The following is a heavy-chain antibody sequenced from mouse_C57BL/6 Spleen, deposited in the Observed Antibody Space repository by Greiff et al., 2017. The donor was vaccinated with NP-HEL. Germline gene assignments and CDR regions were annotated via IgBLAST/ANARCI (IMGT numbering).Heavy chain of an antibody. Sequence: EVKLMESGPGLVKPSQSLSLTCSVTGYSITSGYYWNWIRQFPGNKLEWMGYISYDGSNNYNPSLKNRISITRDTSKNQFFLKLNSVTTEDTATYYCAREGSNPFAYWGQGTLVTVSA. CDR2: ISYDGSN. CDR3: AREGSNPFAY. CDR1: GYSITSGYY. V-gene: IGHV3-6*01. D-gene: IGHD2-5*01. J-gene: IGHJ3*01.